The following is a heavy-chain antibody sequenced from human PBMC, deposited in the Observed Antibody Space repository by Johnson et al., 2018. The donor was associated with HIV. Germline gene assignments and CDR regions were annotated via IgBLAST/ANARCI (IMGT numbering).Heavy chain of an antibody. Sequence: EVQLVESGGGLVQPGGSLRLSCAASGFTFSSYDMHWVRQGTGKGLEWVSAIGTAGDTYYPGSVKGRFTISRENAKNSLYLQMNSLRAGDTAVYYCARESPGYAFDIWGQGTMVIVSS. CDR3: ARESPGYAFDI. J-gene: IGHJ3*02. CDR2: IGTAGDT. D-gene: IGHD1-1*01. V-gene: IGHV3-13*01. CDR1: GFTFSSYD.